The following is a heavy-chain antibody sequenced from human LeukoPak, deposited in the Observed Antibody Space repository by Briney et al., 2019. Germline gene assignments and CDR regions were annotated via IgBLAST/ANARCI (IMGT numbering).Heavy chain of an antibody. V-gene: IGHV1-8*03. CDR2: MNPNSGST. D-gene: IGHD5-12*01. CDR1: GYTFTSYD. CDR3: ARGRSTGYAYYFEY. Sequence: ASVKVSCKASGYTFTSYDINWVRQATGQGLEWMGWMNPNSGSTGYAQKFQGRVTITRNTSISTAYMELSGLRSEDTAVYYCARGRSTGYAYYFEYWGQGTLVTVSS. J-gene: IGHJ4*02.